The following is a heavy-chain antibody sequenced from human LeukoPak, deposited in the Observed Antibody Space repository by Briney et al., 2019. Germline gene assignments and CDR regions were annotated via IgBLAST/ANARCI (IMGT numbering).Heavy chain of an antibody. CDR2: INPNSGGT. J-gene: IGHJ4*02. CDR1: GYAFTGYY. V-gene: IGHV1-2*02. CDR3: ARGSWSCSESCYAFDY. Sequence: ASVTVSCKASGYAFTGYYIHWVRQAPGQGLEWMGWINPNSGGTNYAQKFQGRVTMTRDTSISTAYMELSSLRSDDTAVYYCARGSWSCSESCYAFDYWGQGTLVTVSS. D-gene: IGHD2-15*01.